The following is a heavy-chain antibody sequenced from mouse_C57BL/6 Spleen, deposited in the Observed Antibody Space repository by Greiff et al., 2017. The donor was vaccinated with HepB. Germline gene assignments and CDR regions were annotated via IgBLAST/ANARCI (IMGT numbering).Heavy chain of an antibody. V-gene: IGHV5-17*01. CDR3: ARRYYSVSYYAMDY. Sequence: EVKLMESGGGLVKPGGSLKLSCAASGFTFSDYGMHWVRQSPEKGLEWVAYISSGSSTIDYADTVKGRITISRDNAKNTLFLQLTSLRSEDTAMYYCARRYYSVSYYAMDYWGQGTSVTVSS. CDR1: GFTFSDYG. CDR2: ISSGSSTI. J-gene: IGHJ4*01. D-gene: IGHD2-12*01.